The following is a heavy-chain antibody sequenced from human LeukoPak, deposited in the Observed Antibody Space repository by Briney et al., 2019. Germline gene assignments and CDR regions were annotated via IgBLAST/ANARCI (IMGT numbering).Heavy chain of an antibody. CDR3: ARDLRDCSSTSCYMDHDAFDI. V-gene: IGHV4-59*01. CDR1: GGSISSYY. J-gene: IGHJ3*02. Sequence: SETLSLTCTVYGGSISSYYWSWIRQPPGKGLEWIGYIYYSGSTNYNPSLKSRVTISVDTSKNQFSLKLSSVTAADTAVYYCARDLRDCSSTSCYMDHDAFDIWGQGTMVTVSS. D-gene: IGHD2-2*02. CDR2: IYYSGST.